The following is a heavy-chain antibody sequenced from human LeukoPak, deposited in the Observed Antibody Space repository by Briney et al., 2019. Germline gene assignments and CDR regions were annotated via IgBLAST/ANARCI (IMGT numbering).Heavy chain of an antibody. V-gene: IGHV1-3*01. D-gene: IGHD2-15*01. J-gene: IGHJ4*02. CDR1: EYTFNTYI. CDR3: AREGQLCSGGSCYSVPRLDY. Sequence: ASVKVSCKASEYTFNTYIIHWVRQASGQGLEWMGTINGGNNDIRYSQQLQGRVTISTDTSASTAYMELSSLRSEDTAVYYCAREGQLCSGGSCYSVPRLDYWGQGTLVTVSS. CDR2: INGGNNDI.